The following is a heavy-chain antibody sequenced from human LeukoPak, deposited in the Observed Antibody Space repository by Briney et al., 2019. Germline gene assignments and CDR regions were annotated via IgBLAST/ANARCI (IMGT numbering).Heavy chain of an antibody. V-gene: IGHV3-7*05. CDR3: ARDWGAAGLWDY. D-gene: IGHD6-13*01. Sequence: GGSLRLSCASSGFTFSNYWMSWVRQAPGKGLEWVANIKEDGSEKDYVDSVKGRFTISRDNAKNSLYLQMNSLRAEDTAIYYCARDWGAAGLWDYWGEGTLVTVSS. CDR1: GFTFSNYW. J-gene: IGHJ4*02. CDR2: IKEDGSEK.